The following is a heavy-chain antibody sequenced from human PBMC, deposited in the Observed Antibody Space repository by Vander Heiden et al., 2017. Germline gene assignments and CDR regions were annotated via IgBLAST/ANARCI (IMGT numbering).Heavy chain of an antibody. Sequence: QVQVVDSGGGVVQPGRSLRLSYVASGFTVSRRGMQWVRQAPGKGLEWVATIWYDGGAKYYGDSVKGRFTVSRDNSRNTVFLQMNNLRVEDTAVYYCARHQGYYDMDYWGQGTLVTVSS. V-gene: IGHV3-33*03. J-gene: IGHJ4*02. CDR1: GFTVSRRG. D-gene: IGHD3-16*01. CDR2: IWYDGGAK. CDR3: ARHQGYYDMDY.